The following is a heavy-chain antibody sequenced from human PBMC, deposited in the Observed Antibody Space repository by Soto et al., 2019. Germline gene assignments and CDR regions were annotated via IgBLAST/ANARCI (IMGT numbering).Heavy chain of an antibody. CDR1: GFTFSIYG. D-gene: IGHD4-17*01. J-gene: IGHJ4*02. CDR3: ARKNPGTVLELPDY. Sequence: HVHLVESGGGVVQPGNSLRLSCAASGFTFSIYGMHWVRQAPGKGLEWVAVTASDGTNKYYGDSVRGRFTISRDNSRATLYLQMNSLRPDDTAVYYCARKNPGTVLELPDYWGQGTLVTVSS. CDR2: TASDGTNK. V-gene: IGHV3-30*03.